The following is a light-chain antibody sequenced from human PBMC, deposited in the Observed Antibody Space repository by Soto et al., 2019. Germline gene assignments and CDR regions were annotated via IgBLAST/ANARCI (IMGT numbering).Light chain of an antibody. CDR1: QSITSY. V-gene: IGKV1-39*01. CDR3: QQSYSTPRT. J-gene: IGKJ1*01. CDR2: AAS. Sequence: IHLTQSPSSLSAAVGDTVTITCRASQSITSYLNWYKQKPGTGPKLLIWAASSLQSGAPSGFSGSVSGTDFTLTISSLQPEDFATYYCQQSYSTPRTFGQGTKVDIK.